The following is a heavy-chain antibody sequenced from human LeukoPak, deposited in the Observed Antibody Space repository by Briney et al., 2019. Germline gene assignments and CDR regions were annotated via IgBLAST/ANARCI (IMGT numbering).Heavy chain of an antibody. D-gene: IGHD2-15*01. Sequence: GRSLRLSCAASGFTFSSYAMHWVRQAPGKGLEWVAVISYDGSNKYYADSVKGRFTISRDNSKNTLYLQMNSLRAEDTAVYYCASVQQRIVVVVAARIDYWGQGTLVTVSS. V-gene: IGHV3-30-3*01. CDR1: GFTFSSYA. J-gene: IGHJ4*02. CDR3: ASVQQRIVVVVAARIDY. CDR2: ISYDGSNK.